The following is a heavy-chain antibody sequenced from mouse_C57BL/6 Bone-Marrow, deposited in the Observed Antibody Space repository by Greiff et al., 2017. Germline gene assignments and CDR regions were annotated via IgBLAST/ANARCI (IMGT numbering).Heavy chain of an antibody. Sequence: VQLQQSGAELARPGASVKLSCKASGYTFTSYGISWVKQRTGQGLEWIGEIYPRSGNTYYNEKFKGKATLTADKSASTAYMELRSLTSEDSAVYFCARWGYCYYYAMDYWGQGTSVTVSS. CDR2: IYPRSGNT. CDR1: GYTFTSYG. V-gene: IGHV1-81*01. J-gene: IGHJ4*01. D-gene: IGHD2-3*01. CDR3: ARWGYCYYYAMDY.